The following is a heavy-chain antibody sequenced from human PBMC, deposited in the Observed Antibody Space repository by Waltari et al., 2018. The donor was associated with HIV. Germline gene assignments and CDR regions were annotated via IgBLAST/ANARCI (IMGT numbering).Heavy chain of an antibody. V-gene: IGHV3-48*03. D-gene: IGHD1-26*01. J-gene: IGHJ4*02. CDR2: ISTTGSTV. Sequence: EVQLVQSGGGLVQPGGSLGLPCAASGFSFRSYAMHWVRQAPGKGLEWVSYISTTGSTVYYADSVKGRFTISRDNAKKSLYLQMNSLRAEDTAVYYCTRGLRLLRSILPFDYWGQGTLVPVSS. CDR3: TRGLRLLRSILPFDY. CDR1: GFSFRSYA.